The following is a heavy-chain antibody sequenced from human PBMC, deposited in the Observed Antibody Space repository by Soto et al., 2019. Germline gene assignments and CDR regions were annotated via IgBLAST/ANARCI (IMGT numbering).Heavy chain of an antibody. D-gene: IGHD7-27*01. Sequence: ESGGDLVQPGGSLRLSCEASGFTFNKHAINWVRQAPGKGLEWVSSISGLGNRVYYADSVKGRFTISRDNSKNTVYLQMSSLRAEDTAIFYCAKAELGMDAFDIWGPGTSVTVSS. J-gene: IGHJ3*02. CDR3: AKAELGMDAFDI. CDR1: GFTFNKHA. V-gene: IGHV3-23*01. CDR2: ISGLGNRV.